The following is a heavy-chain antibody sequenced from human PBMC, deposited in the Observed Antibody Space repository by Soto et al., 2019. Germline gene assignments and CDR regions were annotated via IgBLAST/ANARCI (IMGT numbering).Heavy chain of an antibody. J-gene: IGHJ1*01. V-gene: IGHV4-59*01. CDR3: AHRVLAYCGGDCYSVYFQH. Sequence: SETLSLTCTVSGGSISSYYWSWIRQPPGKGLEWIGYIYYSGSTNYNPSLKSRVTISVDTSKNQVVLTMTNMDPVDTATYYCAHRVLAYCGGDCYSVYFQHWGQGTLVTVSS. CDR2: IYYSGST. CDR1: GGSISSYY. D-gene: IGHD2-21*02.